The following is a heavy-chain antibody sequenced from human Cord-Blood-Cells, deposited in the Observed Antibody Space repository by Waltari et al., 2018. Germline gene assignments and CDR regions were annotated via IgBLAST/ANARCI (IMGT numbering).Heavy chain of an antibody. V-gene: IGHV3-73*02. CDR3: TRQGNGDLVEGI. CDR2: IRSKANSYAT. CDR1: GSPFRGLA. Sequence: VQLVESGGGLVQPGGSLKPYCAAPGSPFRGLAMHCVRHVSGKGLEWVGRIRSKANSYATAYAASVKGRFTISRDDSKNTAYLQMNSLKTEDTAVYYCTRQGNGDLVEGIWGQGTMVTVSS. D-gene: IGHD7-27*01. J-gene: IGHJ3*02.